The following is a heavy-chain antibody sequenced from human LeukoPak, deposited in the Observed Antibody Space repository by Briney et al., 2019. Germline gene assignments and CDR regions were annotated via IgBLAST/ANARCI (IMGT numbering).Heavy chain of an antibody. J-gene: IGHJ4*02. Sequence: GGSLRLSCAASGLTFSSYWMHWVRQAPGRGLVWVSRINSDGSFTNYADSVKGRFTISRDNAKNTLYLQMNSLRAEDTAVYYCARAPGGSGYDLYLDYWGQGSLVTVSS. D-gene: IGHD5-12*01. V-gene: IGHV3-74*01. CDR3: ARAPGGSGYDLYLDY. CDR2: INSDGSFT. CDR1: GLTFSSYW.